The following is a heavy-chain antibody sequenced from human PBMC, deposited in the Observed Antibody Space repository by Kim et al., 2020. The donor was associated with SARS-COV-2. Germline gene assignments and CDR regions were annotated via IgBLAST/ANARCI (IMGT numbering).Heavy chain of an antibody. CDR1: GGSISSYY. D-gene: IGHD5-12*01. J-gene: IGHJ5*02. V-gene: IGHV4-59*01. CDR3: ARLYDSRFDP. Sequence: SETLSLTCTVSGGSISSYYWSWIRQPPGKGLEWIGYIYYSGSTNYNPSLKSRVTISVDTSKNQFSLKLSSVTAADTAVYYCARLYDSRFDPWGQGTLVTVSS. CDR2: IYYSGST.